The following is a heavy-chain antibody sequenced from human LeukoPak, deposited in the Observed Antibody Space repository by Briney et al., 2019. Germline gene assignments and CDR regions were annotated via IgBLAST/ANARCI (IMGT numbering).Heavy chain of an antibody. V-gene: IGHV3-30*04. CDR3: ARGWFDP. Sequence: QPGGSLRLSCAASGFTFSSYAMHWVRQAPGKGLEWVAVISYDGSNKYHADSVKGRFTISRDNSKNTLYLQMNSLRAEDTAVYYCARGWFDPWGQGTLVTVSS. J-gene: IGHJ5*02. CDR1: GFTFSSYA. CDR2: ISYDGSNK.